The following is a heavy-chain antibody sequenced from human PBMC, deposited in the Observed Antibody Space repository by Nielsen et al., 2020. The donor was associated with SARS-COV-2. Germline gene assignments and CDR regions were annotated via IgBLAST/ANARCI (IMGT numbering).Heavy chain of an antibody. D-gene: IGHD2-15*01. CDR3: SNGLGYCRGGSCYPHLRY. CDR2: ISGSGGST. Sequence: GGSMRLSCAASGFTFSSYAMSWGRQAPGKGLEWVSAISGSGGSTYYADSVKGRFTISRDNSKNTRSLQMNSLRAEDTAVSYCSNGLGYCRGGSCYPHLRYWGQGTLVTVSS. CDR1: GFTFSSYA. J-gene: IGHJ4*02. V-gene: IGHV3-23*01.